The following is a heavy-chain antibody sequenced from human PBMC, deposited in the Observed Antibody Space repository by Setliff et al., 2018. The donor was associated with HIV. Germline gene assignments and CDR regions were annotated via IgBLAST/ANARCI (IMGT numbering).Heavy chain of an antibody. D-gene: IGHD6-13*01. CDR2: VASSGNI. V-gene: IGHV4-61*10. CDR3: ARLGVYAFDI. CDR1: GGSITSGSYS. J-gene: IGHJ3*02. Sequence: PLETLSLTCTVSGGSITSGSYSWTWIRQPAGKGLEWIGHVASSGNIDYNPSLKSRVTISADTSKNQFSLKLSSVTAADTAVYYCARLGVYAFDIWGQGTMVTVSS.